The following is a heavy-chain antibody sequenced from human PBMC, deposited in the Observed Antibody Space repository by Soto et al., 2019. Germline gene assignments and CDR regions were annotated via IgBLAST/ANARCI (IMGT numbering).Heavy chain of an antibody. J-gene: IGHJ6*02. CDR2: IYYSGST. V-gene: IGHV4-59*01. D-gene: IGHD6-19*01. Sequence: PSETLSLTCTVSGGSISPYYWSWIRQPPGKGLEWIGYIYYSGSTSYNPPLKSRVTISVDTSKNQFSLKLRSVTAADTAVYYCASDRSSGWAQGCGMDVWGQGTTVTVSS. CDR3: ASDRSSGWAQGCGMDV. CDR1: GGSISPYY.